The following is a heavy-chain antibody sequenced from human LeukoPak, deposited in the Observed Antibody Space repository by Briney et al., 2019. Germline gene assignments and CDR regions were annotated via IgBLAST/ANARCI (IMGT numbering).Heavy chain of an antibody. CDR3: ARGQPPYSDGSTYYAGGFYYYDN. CDR2: INHSGSA. V-gene: IGHV4-34*01. D-gene: IGHD2-15*01. Sequence: SETLYLTCAVYGGSFSGYYWSWIRQTPGKGLEWIGEINHSGSAKYNPSLKSRVTISVTLSKNQFSLDLSSVTAADTGVYYCARGQPPYSDGSTYYAGGFYYYDNWGQGTLVTVSS. CDR1: GGSFSGYY. J-gene: IGHJ4*02.